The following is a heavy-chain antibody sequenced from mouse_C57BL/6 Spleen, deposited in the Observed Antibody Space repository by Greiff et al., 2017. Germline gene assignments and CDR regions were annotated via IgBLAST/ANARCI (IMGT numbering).Heavy chain of an antibody. V-gene: IGHV1-61*01. J-gene: IGHJ2*01. Sequence: QVQLQQPGAELVKPGSSVKLSCKASGYTFPSYWMDWVKQRPGQGLEWIGNIYPSDSETHYNQKFKDKATLTVDKSSSTAYMQLSSLTSEDSAVYYCARERIYYDYSFDYWGQGTTLTVSS. CDR3: ARERIYYDYSFDY. CDR2: IYPSDSET. CDR1: GYTFPSYW. D-gene: IGHD2-4*01.